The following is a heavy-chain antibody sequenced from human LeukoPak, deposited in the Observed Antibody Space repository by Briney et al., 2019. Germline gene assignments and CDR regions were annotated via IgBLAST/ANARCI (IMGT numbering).Heavy chain of an antibody. Sequence: SETLSPTCAVHGGSLYGYVWMWIRQPPGKGLEWIGEIHDSGSTNYNPSLKSRVTISVDTSKNQFSLKLSSVTAADTAVYYCAREITIFSPVYYYYYGMDVWGQGTTVTVSS. J-gene: IGHJ6*02. D-gene: IGHD3-3*01. CDR2: IHDSGST. CDR1: GGSLYGYV. CDR3: AREITIFSPVYYYYYGMDV. V-gene: IGHV4-34*01.